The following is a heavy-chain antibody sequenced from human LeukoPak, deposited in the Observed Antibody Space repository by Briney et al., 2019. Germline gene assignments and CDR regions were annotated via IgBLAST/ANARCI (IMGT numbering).Heavy chain of an antibody. CDR3: AKDRRLSGYSYGYDD. CDR2: ITWNSGAI. D-gene: IGHD5-18*01. Sequence: GGSLRLSCAASGFIFCDYAMHWVRQAPGKGLEWVSGITWNSGAIGYADSVKGRFTISRDNAKDSLYLQMNSLRAEDTALYYCAKDRRLSGYSYGYDDWGQGTLVTVSS. CDR1: GFIFCDYA. J-gene: IGHJ4*02. V-gene: IGHV3-9*01.